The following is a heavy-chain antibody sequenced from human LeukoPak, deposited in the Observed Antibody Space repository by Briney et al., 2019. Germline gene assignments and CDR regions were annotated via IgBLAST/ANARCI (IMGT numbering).Heavy chain of an antibody. CDR3: AKRASGSGTSLYYFDY. CDR2: NTGGST. CDR1: GFTFSSYA. J-gene: IGHJ4*02. V-gene: IGHV3-23*01. Sequence: PGGSLRLSCAASGFTFSSYAMSWVRQAPGKGLEWVSVNTGGSTFYADSVKGRFTISRDNSKNTLYLQMNSLRAEDTAVYYCAKRASGSGTSLYYFDYWGQGTLVTVSS. D-gene: IGHD3-10*01.